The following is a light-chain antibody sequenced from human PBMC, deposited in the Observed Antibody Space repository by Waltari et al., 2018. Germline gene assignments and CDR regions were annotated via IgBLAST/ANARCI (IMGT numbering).Light chain of an antibody. V-gene: IGLV7-46*01. CDR2: DTT. CDR3: LLLYSVTWV. CDR1: TGAVPSYLY. J-gene: IGLJ3*02. Sequence: QAVVTQEPSLTVSPGGTVTLTCGSRTGAVPSYLYPYGFQQKPGQAPRTLIYDTTTKNSWTPARFSCALLGCKAALTLSGAQPEDEAEYYCLLLYSVTWVFGGGTNLTVL.